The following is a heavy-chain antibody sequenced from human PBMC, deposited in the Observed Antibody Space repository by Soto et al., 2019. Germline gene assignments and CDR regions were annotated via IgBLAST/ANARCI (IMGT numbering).Heavy chain of an antibody. J-gene: IGHJ4*02. D-gene: IGHD3-22*01. CDR3: ARDSNNRPDYYDSSGYPTGPAAPFDY. CDR1: GFTFSSYG. V-gene: IGHV3-33*01. CDR2: IWYDGSNK. Sequence: GGSLRLSCAASGFTFSSYGMHWVRQAPGKGLEWVAVIWYDGSNKYYADSVKGRFTISRDNSKNTLYLRMNSLRAGDTAVYYCARDSNNRPDYYDSSGYPTGPAAPFDYWGQGTLVTVSS.